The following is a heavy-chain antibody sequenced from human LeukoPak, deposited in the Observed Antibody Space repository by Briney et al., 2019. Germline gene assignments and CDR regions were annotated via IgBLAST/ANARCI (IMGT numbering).Heavy chain of an antibody. CDR2: IYYSGNT. Sequence: PSETLSLTCTVSGVSISSSNSYWGWIRQPPGKGLERIGSIYYSGNTYYNASLKSQVSISIDTSKNQFSLKVTSVTAADTAMYYCARQTGSGLFILPGGQGTLVTVSS. V-gene: IGHV4-39*01. J-gene: IGHJ4*02. CDR3: ARQTGSGLFILP. CDR1: GVSISSSNSY. D-gene: IGHD3/OR15-3a*01.